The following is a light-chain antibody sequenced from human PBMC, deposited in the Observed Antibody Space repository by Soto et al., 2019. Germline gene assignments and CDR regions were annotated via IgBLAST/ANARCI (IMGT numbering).Light chain of an antibody. CDR1: QTISSW. CDR3: QQYDDFPIT. CDR2: DVS. J-gene: IGKJ5*01. V-gene: IGKV1-33*01. Sequence: DIQMTQSPSTLSGSVGDRVTITCRASQTISSWLAWYQQKPGKAPKLLIYDVSNLKTGVPSRFSGSGSGTDFTFTIRSLQPEDIATYYCQQYDDFPITFGQGTRLEIK.